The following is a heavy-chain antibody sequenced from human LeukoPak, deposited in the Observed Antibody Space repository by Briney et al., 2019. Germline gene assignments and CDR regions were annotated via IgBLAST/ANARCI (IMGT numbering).Heavy chain of an antibody. V-gene: IGHV4-34*01. CDR3: AREYYYDSSGYYEGYYFDY. CDR2: INHSGST. J-gene: IGHJ4*02. Sequence: TSETLSLTCAVYGGSFSGYYWSWIRQPPGKGLEWIGEINHSGSTNYNPSLKSRVTISVDTSKDQFSLKLSSVTAADTAVYYCAREYYYDSSGYYEGYYFDYWGQGTLVTVSS. D-gene: IGHD3-22*01. CDR1: GGSFSGYY.